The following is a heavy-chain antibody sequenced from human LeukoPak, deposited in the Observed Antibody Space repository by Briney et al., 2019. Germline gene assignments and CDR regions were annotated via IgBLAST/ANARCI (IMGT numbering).Heavy chain of an antibody. J-gene: IGHJ4*02. CDR3: GRGRGKDDY. D-gene: IGHD3-16*01. CDR1: GYSFTSYW. V-gene: IGHV5-10-1*01. CDR2: IDPSDSYT. Sequence: GESLKISCKGSGYSFTSYWISWVRQMPGKGVEWMGRIDPSDSYTNYSPSFQGHVTISADKSISTAYLQWSSLKASDTDMYFCGRGRGKDDYWGQGTLVTVSS.